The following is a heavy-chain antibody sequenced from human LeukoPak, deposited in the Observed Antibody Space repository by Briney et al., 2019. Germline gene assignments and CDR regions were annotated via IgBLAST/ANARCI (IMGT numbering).Heavy chain of an antibody. Sequence: GGSLRLSCAASGFTFSTYDMHWVRQAPGKGLEWVAVISYDGSNKYYADSVKGRFTISRDNSKNTLYLQMNSLRAEDTAVYYCAKDTYYYGSGSPKRYFDYWGQGTLVTVSS. CDR3: AKDTYYYGSGSPKRYFDY. J-gene: IGHJ4*02. D-gene: IGHD3-10*01. CDR2: ISYDGSNK. V-gene: IGHV3-30*18. CDR1: GFTFSTYD.